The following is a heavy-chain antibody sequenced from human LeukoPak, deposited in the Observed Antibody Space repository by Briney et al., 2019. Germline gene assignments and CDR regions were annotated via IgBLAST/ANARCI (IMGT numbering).Heavy chain of an antibody. D-gene: IGHD3-10*01. CDR2: IYYSGST. Sequence: SETLSLTCTVSGGSISSYYWSWIRQPPGKGLEWIGFIYYSGSTNYKPSLKSRVTISVDTSKNQFSLKLSSVTAADTAVYYCARTRYYYNSRSYGAPYYFDYWGQGTLVTVSS. J-gene: IGHJ4*02. CDR1: GGSISSYY. V-gene: IGHV4-59*08. CDR3: ARTRYYYNSRSYGAPYYFDY.